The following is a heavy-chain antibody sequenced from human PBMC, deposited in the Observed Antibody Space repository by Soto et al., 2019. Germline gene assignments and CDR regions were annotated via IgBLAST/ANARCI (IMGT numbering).Heavy chain of an antibody. Sequence: QVQLQESGPGLVKPSQTLSLTCTVSGGSISSGGYYWSWVRQHPGKGLEWIAYIYYSGSTYYNPSLKSRITISVDTSKNQFSLKLSSVTAADTAVYYCARDVAYSTSSRWFDPWGQGILVTVSS. CDR1: GGSISSGGYY. J-gene: IGHJ5*02. V-gene: IGHV4-31*03. D-gene: IGHD6-6*01. CDR2: IYYSGST. CDR3: ARDVAYSTSSRWFDP.